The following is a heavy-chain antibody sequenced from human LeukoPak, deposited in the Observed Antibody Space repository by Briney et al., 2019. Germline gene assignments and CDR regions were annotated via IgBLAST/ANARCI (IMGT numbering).Heavy chain of an antibody. J-gene: IGHJ4*02. CDR3: ANQGGSGTFAY. V-gene: IGHV4-59*08. Sequence: PSETLSLTCTVSGASISSYYWSWIRQPPGKGVEWIGFLYDSGSTNYNPSLKSRVTISVDTSKNQFSLNLSSVTAADTAVYYCANQGGSGTFAYGGKGPLVTVSS. CDR2: LYDSGST. D-gene: IGHD6-25*01. CDR1: GASISSYY.